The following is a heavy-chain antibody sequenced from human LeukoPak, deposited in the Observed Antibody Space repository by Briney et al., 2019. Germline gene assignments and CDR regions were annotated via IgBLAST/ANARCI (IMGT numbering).Heavy chain of an antibody. J-gene: IGHJ4*02. Sequence: ASVKVSCKVSGYTLTELSMHWVRQAPGKGLEWMGSFDPEDGETIYAQKFQGRVTMTEDTSTETAYMELSSLRSEDTAVYYCARVPSRDGYNYSYYWGQGTLVTVSS. D-gene: IGHD5-24*01. CDR2: FDPEDGET. V-gene: IGHV1-24*01. CDR3: ARVPSRDGYNYSYY. CDR1: GYTLTELS.